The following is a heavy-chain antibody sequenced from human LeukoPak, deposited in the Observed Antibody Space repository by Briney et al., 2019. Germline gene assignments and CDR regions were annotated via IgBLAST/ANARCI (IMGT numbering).Heavy chain of an antibody. D-gene: IGHD2-15*01. Sequence: ASVKVSCKASGYTFTGYYMHWVRQAPGQGLEWMGWINPNSGGTNYAQKFQGRVTMTRDTSISTAYMELSRLRSDDTAVYYCAREGAYCSGGSCYSFFDYWGQGTLVTVSS. CDR1: GYTFTGYY. V-gene: IGHV1-2*02. J-gene: IGHJ4*02. CDR3: AREGAYCSGGSCYSFFDY. CDR2: INPNSGGT.